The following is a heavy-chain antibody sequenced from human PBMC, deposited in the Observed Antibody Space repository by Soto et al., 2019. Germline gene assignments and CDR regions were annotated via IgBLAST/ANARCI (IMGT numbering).Heavy chain of an antibody. D-gene: IGHD1-26*01. CDR3: AREGGSLNWFDP. Sequence: ASVKVSCKASGYTFTSYDINWVRQATGQGLEWMGWMNPNSGNTGYAQKFQGRVTMTRDTSISTAYMELSSLRDEDTAVYYCAREGGSLNWFDPWGQGTLVTVSS. CDR2: MNPNSGNT. CDR1: GYTFTSYD. V-gene: IGHV1-8*01. J-gene: IGHJ5*02.